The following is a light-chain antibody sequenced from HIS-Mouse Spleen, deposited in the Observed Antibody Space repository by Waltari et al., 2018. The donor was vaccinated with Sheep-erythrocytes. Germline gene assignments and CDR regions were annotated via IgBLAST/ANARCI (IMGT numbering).Light chain of an antibody. J-gene: IGKJ1*01. V-gene: IGKV3-15*01. CDR2: GAS. Sequence: EIVMKQSPATLSVSQGERATLPCRASQSVSSNLAWYQQKPGQAPRLLIYGASTRATGIPARFSGSGSGTEFTLTISSMQSEDFAVYYCQQYNNWPETFGQGTKVEIK. CDR3: QQYNNWPET. CDR1: QSVSSN.